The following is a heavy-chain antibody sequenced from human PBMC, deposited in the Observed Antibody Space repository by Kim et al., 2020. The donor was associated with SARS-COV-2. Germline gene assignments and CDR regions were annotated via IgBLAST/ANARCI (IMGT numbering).Heavy chain of an antibody. CDR3: TSDTVLYGLDV. CDR1: GFTVTDYW. CDR2: IRSGGTGI. Sequence: GGSLRLSCATSGFTVTDYWMHWVRQAPGKGLVWVSRIRSGGTGISYADYVKGRFTISRDNVNNTLYLQMNNLRAEDTALYYCTSDTVLYGLDVWGQGTPVTVSS. V-gene: IGHV3-74*01. D-gene: IGHD4-4*01. J-gene: IGHJ6*02.